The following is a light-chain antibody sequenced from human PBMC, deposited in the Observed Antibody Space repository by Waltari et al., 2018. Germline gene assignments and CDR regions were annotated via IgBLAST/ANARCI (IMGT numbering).Light chain of an antibody. J-gene: IGKJ1*01. Sequence: DIQMTQSPSTLSASVGDRVTLTCRASETVGRWLAWYQQRPGKAPNLLIHTASTLGSGVPSRFSGSGSGTEFTLTISSLQPDDFATYYCQQYHTHSPWTFGQGTKVEIK. CDR2: TAS. CDR3: QQYHTHSPWT. CDR1: ETVGRW. V-gene: IGKV1-5*03.